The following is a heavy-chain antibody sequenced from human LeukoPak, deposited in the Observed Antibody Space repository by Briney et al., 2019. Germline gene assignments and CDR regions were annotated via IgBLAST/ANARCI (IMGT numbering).Heavy chain of an antibody. J-gene: IGHJ6*03. CDR3: ARGRQDVTMIVVVMTAVSYYLDV. V-gene: IGHV4-34*01. CDR1: GGFFSGYY. D-gene: IGHD3-22*01. CDR2: MNPSGST. Sequence: SETLSLICAVCGGFFSGYYWTWIRQPPEKGLEWIGEMNPSGSTNYNPSLNSRVTISVDTSKNQFSLELSSVTAADTAVYYCARGRQDVTMIVVVMTAVSYYLDVWGKGTTVTVS.